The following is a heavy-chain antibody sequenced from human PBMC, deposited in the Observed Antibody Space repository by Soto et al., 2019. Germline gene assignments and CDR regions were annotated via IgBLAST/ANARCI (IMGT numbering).Heavy chain of an antibody. V-gene: IGHV4-31*03. CDR2: IDHSGTT. CDR1: GGSINSGGYY. Sequence: SETLSLTCTVSGGSINSGGYYWTWIRQHPEKGLEWLGNIDHSGTTYYNPSLRSRLSMSLDTSQNHFSLQVTSMTAADTAVYFCVRGRGYSYKNYFDLWGQGSLVTVS. D-gene: IGHD5-18*01. CDR3: VRGRGYSYKNYFDL. J-gene: IGHJ5*02.